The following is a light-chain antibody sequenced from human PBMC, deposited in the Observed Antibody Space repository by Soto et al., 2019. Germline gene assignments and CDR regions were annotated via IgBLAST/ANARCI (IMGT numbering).Light chain of an antibody. CDR2: GNS. V-gene: IGLV1-40*01. CDR1: SSNIGAGYD. CDR3: QSYDSSLRVV. Sequence: QSVLTQPRSVSGAPGQRVTISCTGSSSNIGAGYDVHWYQQLPGTAPKLLIYGNSNRPSGVPDRFSGSKSGTSASLAITGLQAEYEADYYCQSYDSSLRVVFGGGTKLTVL. J-gene: IGLJ2*01.